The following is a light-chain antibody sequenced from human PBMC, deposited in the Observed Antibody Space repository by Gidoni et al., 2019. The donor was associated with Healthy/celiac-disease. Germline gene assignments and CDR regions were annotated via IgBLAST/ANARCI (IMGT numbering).Light chain of an antibody. CDR3: QQYNNWPLYT. CDR1: QSVSNN. Sequence: ELVITQSPAPLSVSPGESATLSCRASQSVSNNLAWYQQKPGQAPRLLIYGASTRATGIPARFSGSGSGTDVTLTISSLQSEDFAVYYCQQYNNWPLYTFGQGTKLEI. CDR2: GAS. J-gene: IGKJ2*01. V-gene: IGKV3-15*01.